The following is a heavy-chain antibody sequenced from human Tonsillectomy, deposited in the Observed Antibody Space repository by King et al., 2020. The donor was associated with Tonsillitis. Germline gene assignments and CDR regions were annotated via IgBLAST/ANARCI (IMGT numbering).Heavy chain of an antibody. D-gene: IGHD3-10*01. V-gene: IGHV1-69*01. CDR3: ARETMVRGIIIYYYFGH. J-gene: IGHJ4*02. CDR2: IIPAFGRA. Sequence: GQLVQSGAEVKKPGSSVKVSCKTSGGTLSTYAISWVRQAPGQGLEWMGGIIPAFGRANCAQKFQGRVAITADESTSTAYMELSSLRSEDTAVYYCARETMVRGIIIYYYFGHWGQGTLVTVSS. CDR1: GGTLSTYA.